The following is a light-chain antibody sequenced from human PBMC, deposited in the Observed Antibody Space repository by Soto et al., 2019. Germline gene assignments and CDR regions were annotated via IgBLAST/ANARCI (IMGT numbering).Light chain of an antibody. Sequence: QSVLTQPPSASGSPGQSVTISCTGTSSDVGGYNYVSWYQQHPGKAPKLMIYEVSKRPSGVPDRFSGSKSGNTASLTVSGLQAEDEADYYFSSYAGSNKVVVGGGTKLTVL. CDR3: SSYAGSNKVV. V-gene: IGLV2-8*01. J-gene: IGLJ2*01. CDR2: EVS. CDR1: SSDVGGYNY.